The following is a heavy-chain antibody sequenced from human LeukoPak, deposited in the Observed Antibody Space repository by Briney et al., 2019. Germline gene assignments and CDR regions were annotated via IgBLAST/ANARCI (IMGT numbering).Heavy chain of an antibody. J-gene: IGHJ6*03. CDR1: GYTFTGYY. Sequence: GPSVKVSCKASGYTFTGYYIHWVRQAPGQGLEWMGWINPNNGATNYAQKFQGRITMTRDTSITTAYMELSSLRSDDTAIYYCARDVVVVVGASRSNFYLYMDVWGKGTTVTVSS. V-gene: IGHV1-2*02. CDR3: ARDVVVVVGASRSNFYLYMDV. CDR2: INPNNGAT. D-gene: IGHD2-15*01.